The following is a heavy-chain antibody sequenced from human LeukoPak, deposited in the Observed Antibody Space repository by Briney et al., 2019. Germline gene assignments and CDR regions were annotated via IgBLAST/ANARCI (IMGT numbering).Heavy chain of an antibody. D-gene: IGHD2-21*01. V-gene: IGHV3-23*01. J-gene: IGHJ4*02. CDR3: AKDIIPLDF. CDR2: ISESGEST. CDR1: RFSFITYA. Sequence: GGSLRLSCAASRFSFITYAMSWVRQSPGRGLEWVAAISESGESTYYADSVEGRFTISRDNSKNTLYLQLHNLRAADTAVYYCAKDIIPLDFWGQGTLVTVSS.